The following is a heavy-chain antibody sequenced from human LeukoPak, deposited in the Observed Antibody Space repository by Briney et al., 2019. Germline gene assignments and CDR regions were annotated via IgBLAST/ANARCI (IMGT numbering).Heavy chain of an antibody. CDR3: ARDGAAAANYYYYGMDV. Sequence: SETLSLTCIVSGGSIGPYYWSWIRQAAGKGPEWIGRIYTTGTADYNPSLKSRVTISVDTSKNQFSLKLSSVTAADTAVYYCARDGAAAANYYYYGMDVWGQGTTVTVSS. J-gene: IGHJ6*02. CDR2: IYTTGTA. V-gene: IGHV4-4*07. CDR1: GGSIGPYY. D-gene: IGHD6-13*01.